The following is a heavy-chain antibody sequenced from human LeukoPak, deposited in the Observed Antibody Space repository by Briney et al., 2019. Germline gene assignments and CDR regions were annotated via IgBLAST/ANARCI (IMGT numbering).Heavy chain of an antibody. CDR1: GGSISSYY. Sequence: SQTLSLTCTVSGGSISSYYWSWIRQPPGKGLEWIGYIYTSGSTNYNPSLKSRVTISVDTSKNQFSLKLSSVTAADTAVYYCARRYCSSTSCLHYFDYWGQGTLVTVSS. J-gene: IGHJ4*02. V-gene: IGHV4-4*09. CDR2: IYTSGST. D-gene: IGHD2-2*01. CDR3: ARRYCSSTSCLHYFDY.